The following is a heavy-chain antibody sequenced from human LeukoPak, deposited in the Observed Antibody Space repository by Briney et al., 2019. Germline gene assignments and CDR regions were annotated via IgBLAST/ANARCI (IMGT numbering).Heavy chain of an antibody. D-gene: IGHD1-1*01. CDR2: IYYSGST. J-gene: IGHJ5*02. V-gene: IGHV4-59*01. Sequence: PSETLSLTCTVSGGSISSYYWSWIRQPPGKGLEWIGYIYYSGSTNYNPSLKSRVTISVDTSKNQFSLKLSSVTAADTAVYYCARESTGPESDPWGQGTLVTVSS. CDR3: ARESTGPESDP. CDR1: GGSISSYY.